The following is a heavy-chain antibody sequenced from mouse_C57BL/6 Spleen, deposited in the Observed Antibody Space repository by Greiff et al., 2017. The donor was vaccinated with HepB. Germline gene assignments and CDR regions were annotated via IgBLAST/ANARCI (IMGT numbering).Heavy chain of an antibody. Sequence: EVQLQQSGPVLVKPGASVKMSCKASGYTFTDYYMNWVKQSHGKSLEWIGVINPYNGGTSYNQKFKGKATLTVDKSSSTAYMELNSLTSEDSAVYYCAKGTQRNYYDYDGRPFDYWGQGTTLTVSS. CDR1: GYTFTDYY. D-gene: IGHD2-4*01. CDR3: AKGTQRNYYDYDGRPFDY. V-gene: IGHV1-19*01. J-gene: IGHJ2*01. CDR2: INPYNGGT.